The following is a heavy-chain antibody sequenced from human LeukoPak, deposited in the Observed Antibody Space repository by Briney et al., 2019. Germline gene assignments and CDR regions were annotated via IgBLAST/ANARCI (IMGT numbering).Heavy chain of an antibody. CDR3: ASNSSDRTGFDY. J-gene: IGHJ4*02. CDR2: IRYDGSNE. CDR1: GFTFSGYG. V-gene: IGHV3-30*02. D-gene: IGHD3-22*01. Sequence: GGSLRLSCAASGFTFSGYGIHWVRQAPGKGLEWVAFIRYDGSNEYFADSVKGRFTISRDNSKNTLYLQMSGLRAEDTAVYYCASNSSDRTGFDYWGQGTLVTVSS.